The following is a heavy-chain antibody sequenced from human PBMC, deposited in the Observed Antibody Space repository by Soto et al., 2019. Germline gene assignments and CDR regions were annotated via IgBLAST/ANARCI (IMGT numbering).Heavy chain of an antibody. CDR1: GYTFTSYD. D-gene: IGHD3-3*01. CDR3: AGGRVLRFLEWLSPSDYYFDY. CDR2: MNPNSGNT. V-gene: IGHV1-8*01. Sequence: QVQLVQSGAEVKKPGASVKVSCKASGYTFTSYDINWVRQATGQGLEWMGWMNPNSGNTGYAQKFQGRVTMTRNTSIXXAXMXLSSRRSEDTAVYYCAGGRVLRFLEWLSPSDYYFDYWGQGTLVTVSS. J-gene: IGHJ4*02.